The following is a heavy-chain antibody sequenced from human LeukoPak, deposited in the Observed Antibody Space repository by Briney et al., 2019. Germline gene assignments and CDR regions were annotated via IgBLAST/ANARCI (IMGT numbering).Heavy chain of an antibody. V-gene: IGHV1-46*01. J-gene: IGHJ4*02. CDR1: GHTFSSYF. CDR3: ARGRLNYNSGGYYENPHLDY. CDR2: INPSGGSA. Sequence: ASVKVSCKASGHTFSSYFMHWVRQAPGQGIEWMGIINPSGGSANYAEKFQGRVTMTRDMPTTTVYLDLSSLRSEDTAVYYCARGRLNYNSGGYYENPHLDYWGQGTLVTVSS. D-gene: IGHD3-22*01.